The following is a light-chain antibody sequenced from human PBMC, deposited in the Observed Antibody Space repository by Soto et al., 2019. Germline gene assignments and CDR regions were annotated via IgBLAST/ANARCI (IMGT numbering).Light chain of an antibody. CDR2: GAS. CDR3: QQYSDLPMT. V-gene: IGKV3-15*01. CDR1: QSISDT. Sequence: EIVMTQSPATLSVSPGGRATLSCRASQSISDTLAWYQQKPGQAPRLLIHGASTGAPGFPARFSGSGSGTDFTLTISSLQSEDFAVYFCQQYSDLPMTFGQGTRLEIK. J-gene: IGKJ5*01.